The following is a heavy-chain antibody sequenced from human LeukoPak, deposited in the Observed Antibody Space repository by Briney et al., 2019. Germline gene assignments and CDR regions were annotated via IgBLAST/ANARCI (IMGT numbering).Heavy chain of an antibody. CDR2: IRYDGSNK. CDR1: GFTFSSYG. J-gene: IGHJ6*03. V-gene: IGHV3-30*02. CDR3: AKADYIDYYYYYYMDV. Sequence: PGGSLRLSCAASGFTFSSYGMHWVRQAPGKGLEWVAFIRYDGSNKYYADPVKGRFTISRDNSKNTLYLQMNSLRAEDTAVYYCAKADYIDYYYYYYMDVWGKGTTVTVSS. D-gene: IGHD4-11*01.